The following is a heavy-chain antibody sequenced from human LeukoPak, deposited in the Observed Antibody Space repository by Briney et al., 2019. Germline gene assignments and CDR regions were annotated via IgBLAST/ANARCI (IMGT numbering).Heavy chain of an antibody. Sequence: GGSLRLSCAASGFTFSSYGMHWVRQAPGKGLEWVAVIWYDGSNKYYADSVKGRFTISRDNSKNTLYLQMNSLRAEDTAVYYCARLPFRQWLDYWGQGTLVTVSS. D-gene: IGHD3-22*01. CDR1: GFTFSSYG. J-gene: IGHJ4*02. CDR3: ARLPFRQWLDY. CDR2: IWYDGSNK. V-gene: IGHV3-33*01.